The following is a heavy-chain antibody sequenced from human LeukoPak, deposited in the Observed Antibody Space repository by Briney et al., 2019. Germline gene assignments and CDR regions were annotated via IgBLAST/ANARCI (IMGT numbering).Heavy chain of an antibody. V-gene: IGHV4-59*01. J-gene: IGHJ6*03. CDR2: IYYSGST. CDR1: GGSISSYY. D-gene: IGHD5-18*01. CDR3: ARTTEGGYTYGYFYYYYMDV. Sequence: SETLSLTCTVSGGSISSYYWSWIRQPPGKGLEWIGYIYYSGSTNYNPSLKSRVTISVDTSKNQFSLKLSSVTAADTAVYYCARTTEGGYTYGYFYYYYMDVWGKGTTVTISS.